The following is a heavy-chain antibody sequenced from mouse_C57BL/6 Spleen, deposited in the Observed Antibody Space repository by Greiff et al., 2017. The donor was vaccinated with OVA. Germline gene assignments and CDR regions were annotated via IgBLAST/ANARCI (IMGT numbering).Heavy chain of an antibody. D-gene: IGHD2-1*01. CDR2: IWTGGGT. CDR1: GFSLTSSA. CDR3: ASLVELLSPFAY. V-gene: IGHV2-9-1*01. J-gene: IGHJ3*01. Sequence: QVQLKQSGPGLVAPSQSLSITCTVSGFSLTSSAISWVRQPPGKGLEWLGVIWTGGGTNYNSALKSRLSISKDNSTSQGVLKMNSLQTDDTARYYCASLVELLSPFAYWGQGTLVTVSA.